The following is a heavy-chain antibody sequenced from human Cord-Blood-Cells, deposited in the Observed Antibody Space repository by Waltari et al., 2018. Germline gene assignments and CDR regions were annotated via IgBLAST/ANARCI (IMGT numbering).Heavy chain of an antibody. Sequence: QVTLKESGPALVKPTQTLTLTCTFSGFSLSTSGMRVSWIRQPPGKALEWLARIDWDENKFYSTSLKTRLTISKDTSKNQVVLTMTNMDPVDTATYYCARTNPYSSSWYYFDYWGQGTLVTVSS. J-gene: IGHJ4*02. CDR2: IDWDENK. D-gene: IGHD6-13*01. CDR1: GFSLSTSGMR. CDR3: ARTNPYSSSWYYFDY. V-gene: IGHV2-70*04.